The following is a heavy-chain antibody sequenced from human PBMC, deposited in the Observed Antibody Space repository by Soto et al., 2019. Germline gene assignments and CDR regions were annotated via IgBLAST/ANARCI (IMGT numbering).Heavy chain of an antibody. CDR2: IYYSGST. CDR3: ARTSFDSSGTAADP. Sequence: SETLSLTCTVSGGSISGGNYYWSWIRQHPGKGLERIGYIYYSGSTYYNPSLKSRVTISVDTSKNQFYLKLSSVTAADTAVYYCARTSFDSSGTAADPWGQGTLVTVSS. V-gene: IGHV4-31*03. J-gene: IGHJ5*02. D-gene: IGHD3-22*01. CDR1: GGSISGGNYY.